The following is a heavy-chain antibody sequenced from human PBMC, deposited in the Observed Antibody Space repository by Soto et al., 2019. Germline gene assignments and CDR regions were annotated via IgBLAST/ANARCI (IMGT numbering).Heavy chain of an antibody. V-gene: IGHV1-2*02. CDR3: ARVSVDVPE. Sequence: QLVQSGAEVKKPGASVKVSCKTSGPTFIAYYIHWVRQAPGQGLEWMGWIDPKSGGTTYEQKFLGRDTMTRDASINTAYMELNRLTSDDTAVYYCARVSVDVPEWGQGTLLTVSS. D-gene: IGHD5-12*01. J-gene: IGHJ4*02. CDR2: IDPKSGGT. CDR1: GPTFIAYY.